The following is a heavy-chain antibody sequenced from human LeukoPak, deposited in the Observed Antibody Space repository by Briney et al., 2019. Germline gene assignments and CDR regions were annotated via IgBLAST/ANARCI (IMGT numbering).Heavy chain of an antibody. J-gene: IGHJ3*02. V-gene: IGHV3-23*01. CDR2: ISGDASVS. CDR1: GFTFRFYA. CDR3: AKAYSSSLYGDAFHI. Sequence: PGGSLRLSCAGSGFTFRFYAMTWVRQAPGKGLEWVSGISGDASVSKDADSVKGRFNISRDNSKNTLYLQLNSLRVEDTAIYYCAKAYSSSLYGDAFHIWGQGTMITVSP. D-gene: IGHD6-13*01.